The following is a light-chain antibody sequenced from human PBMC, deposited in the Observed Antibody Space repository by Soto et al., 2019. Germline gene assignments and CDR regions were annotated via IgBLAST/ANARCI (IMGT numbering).Light chain of an antibody. CDR3: LNYNSYPWT. CDR2: AAS. J-gene: IGKJ1*01. CDR1: QGISND. Sequence: DIQMTQSPSSLSASIGDRVTITCRASQGISNDLGWYQQKPGKAPRRLIYAASSLQSGVPSRFSGSRSGPEFTLTISSLEPEDFATYYGLNYNSYPWTFGQGTEVEIK. V-gene: IGKV1-17*01.